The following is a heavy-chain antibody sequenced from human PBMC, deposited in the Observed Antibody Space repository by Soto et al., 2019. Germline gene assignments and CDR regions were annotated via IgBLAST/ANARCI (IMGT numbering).Heavy chain of an antibody. CDR2: IIPIFGTA. CDR1: GGTFSSYA. V-gene: IGHV1-69*13. D-gene: IGHD6-19*01. J-gene: IGHJ3*02. Sequence: SVKVSCKASGGTFSSYAISWVRQAPGQGLEWMGGIIPIFGTANYAQKFQGRVTITADESTSTAYMELSSLRSEDTAVYYCARRLRSLGDAFDIWGQGTMVTVSS. CDR3: ARRLRSLGDAFDI.